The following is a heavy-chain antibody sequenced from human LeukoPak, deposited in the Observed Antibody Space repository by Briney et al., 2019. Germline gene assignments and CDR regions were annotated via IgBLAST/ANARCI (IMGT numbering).Heavy chain of an antibody. D-gene: IGHD5-12*01. CDR3: AGGANRLGGAFDI. CDR2: ISSSSSYI. V-gene: IGHV3-21*05. CDR1: GFTFSSYS. J-gene: IGHJ3*02. Sequence: GGSLRLSCAASGFTFSSYSMNWVRQAPGKGLEWVSYISSSSSYIYYADSVKGRFTISRDNAKNSLYLQMNSLRAEDTAVYYCAGGANRLGGAFDIWGQGTMVTVSS.